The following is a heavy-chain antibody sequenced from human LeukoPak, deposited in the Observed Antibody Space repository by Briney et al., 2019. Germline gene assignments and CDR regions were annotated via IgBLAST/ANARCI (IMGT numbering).Heavy chain of an antibody. CDR2: INPRVGST. CDR1: GYTFTNYY. V-gene: IGHV1-46*01. J-gene: IGHJ2*01. D-gene: IGHD5-12*01. CDR3: ARAVRGYSGYDSYWYFDL. Sequence: ASVKVSCKASGYTFTNYYMHWVRQAPGQGLEWMGIINPRVGSTRYAQKFQGRVTMTGDMSTSTVYMELSSLRSEDTAVYYCARAVRGYSGYDSYWYFDLWGRGTLVTVSS.